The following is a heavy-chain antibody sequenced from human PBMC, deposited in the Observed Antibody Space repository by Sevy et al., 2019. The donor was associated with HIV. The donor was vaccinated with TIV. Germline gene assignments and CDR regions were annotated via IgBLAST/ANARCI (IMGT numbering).Heavy chain of an antibody. J-gene: IGHJ4*02. Sequence: SETLSLTCTVSGGSISSGGYYWSWICQHPGKGLEWIGYIYYSGSTYYNPSLKSRVTISVDTSKNQFSLKLSSVTAADTAVYYCARESRPYYYDSSGYSGFDYWGQGTLVTVSS. CDR3: ARESRPYYYDSSGYSGFDY. D-gene: IGHD3-22*01. CDR1: GGSISSGGYY. V-gene: IGHV4-31*03. CDR2: IYYSGST.